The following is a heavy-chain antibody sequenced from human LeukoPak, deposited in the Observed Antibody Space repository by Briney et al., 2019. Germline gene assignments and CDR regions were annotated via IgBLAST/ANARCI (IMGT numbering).Heavy chain of an antibody. CDR2: IYSGGST. J-gene: IGHJ3*02. CDR1: GFTFSSYA. V-gene: IGHV3-66*01. CDR3: ARGYGDHDAFDI. Sequence: GGSLRLSCAASGFTFSSYAMSWVRQAAGKGLEWVSVIYSGGSTYYADSVKGRFTISRGNSKNTLYLQMNSLRAEDTAVYYCARGYGDHDAFDIWGQGTMVTVSS. D-gene: IGHD4-17*01.